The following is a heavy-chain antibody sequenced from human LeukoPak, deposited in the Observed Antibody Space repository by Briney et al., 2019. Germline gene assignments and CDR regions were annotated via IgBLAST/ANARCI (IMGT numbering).Heavy chain of an antibody. CDR1: GDSISNLNYY. V-gene: IGHV4-61*02. J-gene: IGHJ3*02. CDR2: IYASGST. Sequence: SETLSLTCTVSGDSISNLNYYWSWIQQPAGKGLEWIGRIYASGSTNYNPSLKSRVTISVDTSKNQFSLKLSSVTAADTAVYYCARPSTYYYDSSGHGAFDIWGQGTMVTVSS. CDR3: ARPSTYYYDSSGHGAFDI. D-gene: IGHD3-22*01.